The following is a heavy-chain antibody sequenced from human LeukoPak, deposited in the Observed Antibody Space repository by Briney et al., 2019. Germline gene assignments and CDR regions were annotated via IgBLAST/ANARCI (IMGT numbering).Heavy chain of an antibody. CDR1: GYTFTSYG. Sequence: ASVKVSCKASGYTFTSYGISWVRQAPGQGLEWMGWISAYSGNTNYAQKLQGRVTMTTDTSTSTAYMELRSLRSDDTAVYYCARTGIAVASTYYFDYWGQGTLVTVSS. V-gene: IGHV1-18*01. CDR3: ARTGIAVASTYYFDY. CDR2: ISAYSGNT. J-gene: IGHJ4*02. D-gene: IGHD6-19*01.